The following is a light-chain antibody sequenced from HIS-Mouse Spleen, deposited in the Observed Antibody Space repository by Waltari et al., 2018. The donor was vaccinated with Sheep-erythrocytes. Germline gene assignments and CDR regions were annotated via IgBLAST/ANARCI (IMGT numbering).Light chain of an antibody. CDR2: DAS. Sequence: DIQMTQSPSSVSASVGDRVTITCRASQGISSWLAWYQQKPGKAPKLLIYDASNLETGVPSRFSGSGSGTDFTFTISSLQPEDIATYYCQQYDNLLALTFGGGTKVEIK. CDR1: QGISSW. CDR3: QQYDNLLALT. V-gene: IGKV1-33*01. J-gene: IGKJ4*01.